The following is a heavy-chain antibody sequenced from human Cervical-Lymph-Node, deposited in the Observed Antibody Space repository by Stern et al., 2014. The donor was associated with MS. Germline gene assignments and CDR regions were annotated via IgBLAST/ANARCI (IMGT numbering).Heavy chain of an antibody. V-gene: IGHV5-51*01. CDR2: LNPYYSEP. CDR3: ARHVQGFDY. J-gene: IGHJ4*02. Sequence: EVKLVESGAEVKKPGESLKISCKLSGYSFTIYYIAWGRQMPGKGLEWIGLLNPYYSEPPYSPPSQGQVTISADKSITTASLQWSSLRASDTAMYYCARHVQGFDYWGQETLVTVSS. CDR1: GYSFTIYY.